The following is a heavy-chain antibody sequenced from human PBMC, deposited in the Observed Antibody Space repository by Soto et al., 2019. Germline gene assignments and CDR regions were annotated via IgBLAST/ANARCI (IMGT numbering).Heavy chain of an antibody. CDR2: IRNKADGYAT. CDR3: TRHDTGLYYYYMDV. J-gene: IGHJ6*03. Sequence: GGSLRLSCAASGLTFSASAIHWVRQASGKGLEWVGRIRNKADGYATAYAASVRGRFTISRDDSRSTAYLQMNSLKTEDTSVYYCTRHDTGLYYYYMDVWGKGTTVTVSS. V-gene: IGHV3-73*01. CDR1: GLTFSASA. D-gene: IGHD1-1*01.